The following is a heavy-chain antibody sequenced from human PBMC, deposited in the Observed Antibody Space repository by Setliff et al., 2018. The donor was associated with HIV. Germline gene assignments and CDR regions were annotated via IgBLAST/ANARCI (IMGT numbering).Heavy chain of an antibody. J-gene: IGHJ3*01. D-gene: IGHD3-16*01. CDR3: ARDDGGYNYEEAFDL. Sequence: PSETLSLTCAVSGYAITSGFYWGWIRQPPGKGLEWIGSIYHSGTTNYNSSLKSRVTMTTDTSANTAYMELRSLGSDDTAVYYCARDDGGYNYEEAFDLWGQGTMVTVSS. V-gene: IGHV4-38-2*02. CDR2: IYHSGTT. CDR1: GYAITSGFY.